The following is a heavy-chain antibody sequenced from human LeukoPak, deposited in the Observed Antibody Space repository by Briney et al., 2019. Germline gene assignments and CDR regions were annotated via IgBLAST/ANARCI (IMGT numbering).Heavy chain of an antibody. J-gene: IGHJ5*02. Sequence: EASVKVSCKASGYTFTNYDINWVRQAAGQGLEWMGWMNPDNGNTGYAQKFQGRVTMTRSISMNTAYMELSSLKSEDTAVYYCARDLRSSTSLNSNWFDPWGQGTLVTVSS. V-gene: IGHV1-8*01. CDR2: MNPDNGNT. CDR1: GYTFTNYD. D-gene: IGHD2-2*01. CDR3: ARDLRSSTSLNSNWFDP.